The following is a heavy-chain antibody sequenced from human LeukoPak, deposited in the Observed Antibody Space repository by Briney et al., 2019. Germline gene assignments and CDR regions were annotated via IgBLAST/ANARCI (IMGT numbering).Heavy chain of an antibody. CDR1: GGSFSGYY. D-gene: IGHD3-22*01. CDR2: INHSGSI. V-gene: IGHV4-34*01. J-gene: IGHJ4*02. CDR3: ARCDDSRGVDY. Sequence: PSETLSLTCAVYGGSFSGYYWSWIRQPPGKGLEWIGEINHSGSINYNPSLKSRVTISVDTSKNQFSLKLSSVTAADTAVYYCARCDDSRGVDYWGQGTLVTVSS.